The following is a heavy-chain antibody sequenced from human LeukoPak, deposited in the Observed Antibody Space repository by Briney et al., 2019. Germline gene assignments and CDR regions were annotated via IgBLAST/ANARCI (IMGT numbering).Heavy chain of an antibody. Sequence: GASVKVSCKASGYTFTSYGISWVRQAPGQGLEWMGWISAYNGNTNYAQKLQGRVTMTTDTSTSTAYMELRSLRSDDTAVYYCARSAGLRYFDWLREVDYWGQGTLVTVPS. CDR1: GYTFTSYG. D-gene: IGHD3-9*01. V-gene: IGHV1-18*04. CDR2: ISAYNGNT. J-gene: IGHJ4*02. CDR3: ARSAGLRYFDWLREVDY.